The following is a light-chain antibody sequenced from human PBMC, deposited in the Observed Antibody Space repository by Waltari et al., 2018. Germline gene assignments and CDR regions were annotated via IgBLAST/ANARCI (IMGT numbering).Light chain of an antibody. J-gene: IGLJ3*02. V-gene: IGLV2-14*01. CDR3: CSFTATNTWV. CDR1: SRDVGGYDY. Sequence: QSALTQPASVSGSPGQSITVSCTGTSRDVGGYDYVSLYQHHPGKAPKLIIYGVNNRPSGVSDRFSGSKSGNAASLTISGLQAEDEADYYCCSFTATNTWVFGGGTKLTVL. CDR2: GVN.